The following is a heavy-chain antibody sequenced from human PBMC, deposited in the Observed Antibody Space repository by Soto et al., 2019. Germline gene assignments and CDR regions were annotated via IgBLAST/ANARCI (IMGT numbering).Heavy chain of an antibody. Sequence: SETLSLTCAVSGYSISSGYYWGWIRQPPGKGLEWIGSIYHSGSTYYNPSLKSRVTISVDTSKNQFSLKLSSVTAADTAVYYCARGPSVEMATINPFDYWGQGTLVTVSS. V-gene: IGHV4-38-2*01. J-gene: IGHJ4*02. CDR1: GYSISSGYY. D-gene: IGHD5-12*01. CDR3: ARGPSVEMATINPFDY. CDR2: IYHSGST.